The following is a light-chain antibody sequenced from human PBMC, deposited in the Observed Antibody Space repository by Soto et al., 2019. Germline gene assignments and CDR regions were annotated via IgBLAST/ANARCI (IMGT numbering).Light chain of an antibody. CDR2: EVT. CDR3: SLYTTSNTRV. J-gene: IGLJ3*02. CDR1: STDVGGYNA. V-gene: IGLV2-14*01. Sequence: QSALSQPASVSGSPGQTITISCTGTSTDVGGYNAVSWYQHHPGKAPKLIIYEVTHRPSGVSDRFSASKSGNTASLTISGLQAEDEADYYCSLYTTSNTRVFGGGTKVTVL.